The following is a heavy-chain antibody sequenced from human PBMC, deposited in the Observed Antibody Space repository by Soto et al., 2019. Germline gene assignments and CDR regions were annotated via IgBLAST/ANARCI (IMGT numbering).Heavy chain of an antibody. Sequence: TSETLSLTCTVSGVSISSYYLIWIRQPPGKGLEWIGYIYYSGSTNYNPSLKSRVTISVDTSKNQFSLKLSSVTAADTAVYYCARILVPAAIPDWGQGTMVTVSS. CDR2: IYYSGST. V-gene: IGHV4-59*08. D-gene: IGHD2-2*02. CDR3: ARILVPAAIPD. CDR1: GVSISSYY. J-gene: IGHJ3*01.